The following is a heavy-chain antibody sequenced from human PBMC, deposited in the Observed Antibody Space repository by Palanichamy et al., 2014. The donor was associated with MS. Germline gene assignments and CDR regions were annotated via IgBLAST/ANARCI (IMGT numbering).Heavy chain of an antibody. J-gene: IGHJ6*03. CDR3: ARGRGYYYYYMDV. V-gene: IGHV4-59*01. CDR2: IYYSGST. Sequence: VQLQESGPGLVKPSETLSLTCTVSGGPISSYYWSWIRQPPGKGLEWIGYIYYSGSTNYNPSLKSRVTISVDTSKNQFSLKLSSVTAADTAVYYCARGRGYYYYYMDVWGKGTTVTVSS. CDR1: GGPISSYY. D-gene: IGHD3-10*01.